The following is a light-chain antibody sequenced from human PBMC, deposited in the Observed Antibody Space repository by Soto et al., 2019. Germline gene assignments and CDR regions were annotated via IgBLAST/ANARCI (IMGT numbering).Light chain of an antibody. V-gene: IGKV3-11*01. CDR2: DVS. J-gene: IGKJ1*01. Sequence: EIVLTQSPATLSLSPGERATLSCRASQSVSFYLGWYQQKPGQAPRLLVYDVSNRAPGVPARFSGSGSETDFTLTISSLQSEDFATYYCQQYCSYPWTFGQGTKVEIK. CDR1: QSVSFY. CDR3: QQYCSYPWT.